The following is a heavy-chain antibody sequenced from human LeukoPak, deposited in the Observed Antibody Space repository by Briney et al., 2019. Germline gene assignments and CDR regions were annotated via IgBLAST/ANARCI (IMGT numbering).Heavy chain of an antibody. V-gene: IGHV1-69*13. CDR2: IIPIFGTA. D-gene: IGHD2-21*02. CDR1: GGTFSSYA. J-gene: IGHJ5*02. Sequence: ASVKVSCKASGGTFSSYAISWVRQAPGQGLEWMGGIIPIFGTANYAPKFQGRVTITADESTSTAYMELSSLRSEDTAVYYCARGEGDYSWFDPWGQGTLVTVSS. CDR3: ARGEGDYSWFDP.